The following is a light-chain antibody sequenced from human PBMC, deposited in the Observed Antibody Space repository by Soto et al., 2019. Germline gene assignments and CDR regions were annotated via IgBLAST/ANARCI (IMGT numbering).Light chain of an antibody. J-gene: IGKJ1*01. CDR2: SAS. Sequence: DVQMTQSPSSLSALVGDRVTITCRASQSISSYLNWYQQKPGKAPKLLICSASSLQSGVPSRFSGSGSGTDFTLTISSLQPEDFATYYCQQSYSTPPTFGQGTKVDIK. V-gene: IGKV1-39*01. CDR3: QQSYSTPPT. CDR1: QSISSY.